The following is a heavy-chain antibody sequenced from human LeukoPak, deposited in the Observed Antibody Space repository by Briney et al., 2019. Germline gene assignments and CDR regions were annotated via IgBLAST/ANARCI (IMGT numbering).Heavy chain of an antibody. D-gene: IGHD2-15*01. CDR1: GDSISTSSYY. CDR3: ARGCGGSCYPR. CDR2: IYYSGST. J-gene: IGHJ4*02. Sequence: SETLSLTCSVSGDSISTSSYYWSWIRQPPGKGLEWIGYIYYSGSTNYNPSLKSRVTISVDTSKNQFSLKLSSVTAADTAVYYCARGCGGSCYPRWGQGTLVTVSS. V-gene: IGHV4-61*01.